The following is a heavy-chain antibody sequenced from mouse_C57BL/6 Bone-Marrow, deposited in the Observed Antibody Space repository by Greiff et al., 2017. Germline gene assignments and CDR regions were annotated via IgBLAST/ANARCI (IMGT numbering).Heavy chain of an antibody. V-gene: IGHV1-62-2*01. CDR1: GYTFTEYT. CDR2: FYPGSGSI. D-gene: IGHD1-1*01. J-gene: IGHJ3*01. CDR3: ARHEDNYGSSSFAY. Sequence: VQGVESGAELVKPGASVKLSCKASGYTFTEYTIHWVKQRSGQGLEGIGWFYPGSGSIKYNEKFKDKAPLTADKSSSTVYMELSRLTSEDSAVYFCARHEDNYGSSSFAYWGQGTLVTVSA.